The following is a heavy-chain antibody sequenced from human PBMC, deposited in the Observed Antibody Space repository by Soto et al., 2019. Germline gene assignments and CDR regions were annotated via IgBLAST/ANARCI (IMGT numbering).Heavy chain of an antibody. CDR3: ARVPMDAQVAGTHFDY. V-gene: IGHV4-59*01. D-gene: IGHD6-19*01. CDR2: IYYSGST. CDR1: GGSISSYY. Sequence: ETLSLTCTVSGGSISSYYWSWIRQPPGKGLEWIGYIYYSGSTNYNPSLKSRVTISVDTSKNQFSLKLSSVTAADTAMYYCARVPMDAQVAGTHFDYWGQGTLVTVSS. J-gene: IGHJ4*02.